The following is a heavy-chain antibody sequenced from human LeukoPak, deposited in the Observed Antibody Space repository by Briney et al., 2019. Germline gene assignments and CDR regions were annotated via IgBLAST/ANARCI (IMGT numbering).Heavy chain of an antibody. CDR2: IKQDGSEK. V-gene: IGHV3-7*03. D-gene: IGHD2-15*01. J-gene: IGHJ4*02. Sequence: GGSLRLSCAASGFTFRSCWMIWVRQAPRKGLEGVANIKQDGSEKHYVDAVKGRFTISRANAKNSLYLQMNSLRAEDTAVYDCEGDGGPFAFWGQGTLVTVSS. CDR3: EGDGGPFAF. CDR1: GFTFRSCW.